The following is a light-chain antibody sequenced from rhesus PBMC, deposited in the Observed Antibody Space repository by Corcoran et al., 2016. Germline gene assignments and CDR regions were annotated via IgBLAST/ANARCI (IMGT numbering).Light chain of an antibody. V-gene: IGKV3-40*03. J-gene: IGKJ1*01. CDR1: ESGGSY. CDR3: QQYNDLLPT. CDR2: SAS. Sequence: EIVMTQSPATLSLSPGETATLSCRASESGGSYLAWYQPRPGQAPKLLVHSASFRATGIPDRFSGSGSRTEFTLTISSLEPEDVGVYHWQQYNDLLPTFSQGTKVEIK.